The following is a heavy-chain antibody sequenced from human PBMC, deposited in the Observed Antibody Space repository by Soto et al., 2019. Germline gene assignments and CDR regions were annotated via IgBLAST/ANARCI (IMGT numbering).Heavy chain of an antibody. CDR1: GGTFSSYA. CDR3: ASPAAGALAARRYGFAQLGHYYYYYGMDV. V-gene: IGHV1-69*13. D-gene: IGHD6-6*01. CDR2: IIPIFGTA. J-gene: IGHJ6*02. Sequence: GASVKVSCKASGGTFSSYAISWVRQAPGQGLEWMGGIIPIFGTANYAQKFQGRVTITADESTSTAYMELSSLRSEDTAVYYCASPAAGALAARRYGFAQLGHYYYYYGMDVWGQGTTVTVSS.